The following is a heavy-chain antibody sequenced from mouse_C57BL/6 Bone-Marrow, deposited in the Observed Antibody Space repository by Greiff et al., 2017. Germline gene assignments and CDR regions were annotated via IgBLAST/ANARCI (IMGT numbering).Heavy chain of an antibody. CDR1: GYTFTSYW. Sequence: QVQLQQPGAELVKPGASVKLSCKASGYTFTSYWMHWVKQRPGQGLEWIGMIHPNSGSTNYNEKFKSKATLTVDKSSSTAYMQLSSLTSEDSAVYYCSFAYYSNYDWYFGVWGTGTTGTASS. CDR3: SFAYYSNYDWYFGV. D-gene: IGHD2-5*01. CDR2: IHPNSGST. J-gene: IGHJ1*03. V-gene: IGHV1-64*01.